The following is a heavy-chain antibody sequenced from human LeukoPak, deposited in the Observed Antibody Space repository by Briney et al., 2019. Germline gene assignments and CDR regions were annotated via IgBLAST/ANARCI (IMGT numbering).Heavy chain of an antibody. CDR2: IYPGDSDT. CDR3: ARIARPDYYDSSGYYTPYYFDY. Sequence: GESLKISCKGSGYSFTSYWIGWVRQMPGKGLEWMGIIYPGDSDTRYSPSFQGQVTISAEKSISTAYLQWSSLKASDTAMYYCARIARPDYYDSSGYYTPYYFDYWGQGTLVTVSS. V-gene: IGHV5-51*01. CDR1: GYSFTSYW. D-gene: IGHD3-22*01. J-gene: IGHJ4*02.